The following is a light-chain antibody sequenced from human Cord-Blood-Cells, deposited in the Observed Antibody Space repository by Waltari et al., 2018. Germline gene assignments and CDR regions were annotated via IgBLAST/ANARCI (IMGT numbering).Light chain of an antibody. CDR1: SSDVGSYNL. J-gene: IGLJ3*02. CDR3: CSYAGNSTWV. V-gene: IGLV2-23*01. CDR2: EGS. Sequence: QSALTQPASVSGSPGQSITISCTGTSSDVGSYNLVSWYQPHPGKAPKLMIYEGSKRPSGVSNRFSGSKSGNTASLTISGLQSEDEADYYCCSYAGNSTWVFGGGTKLTVL.